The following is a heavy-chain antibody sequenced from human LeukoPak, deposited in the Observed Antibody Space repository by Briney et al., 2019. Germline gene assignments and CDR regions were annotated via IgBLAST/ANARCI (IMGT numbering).Heavy chain of an antibody. V-gene: IGHV1-69*05. CDR3: ARDGNKNGYSPHFDY. CDR2: ITPVFGTA. Sequence: PEASVKVSCKASGGTFSSYTINWVRQAPGQGLEWMGGITPVFGTANYVQKFQGRVTMTTDTSTSTAYMELRSLRSDDTAVYYCARDGNKNGYSPHFDYWGQGTLVTVSS. J-gene: IGHJ4*02. D-gene: IGHD5-24*01. CDR1: GGTFSSYT.